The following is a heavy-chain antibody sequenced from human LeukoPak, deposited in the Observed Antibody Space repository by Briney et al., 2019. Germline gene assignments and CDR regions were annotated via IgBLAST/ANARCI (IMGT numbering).Heavy chain of an antibody. CDR3: ARDPSRGYSYGYGDN. J-gene: IGHJ4*02. V-gene: IGHV3-7*01. CDR1: GFTFSSYW. D-gene: IGHD5-18*01. CDR2: IKKDGSEK. Sequence: GGSLRLSCAASGFTFSSYWMTWVRQPPGKGPEWVANIKKDGSEKYYVDSVKGRFTISRDNAKNSVYLQMNSLRAEDTAVYYCARDPSRGYSYGYGDNWGQGTLVTVSS.